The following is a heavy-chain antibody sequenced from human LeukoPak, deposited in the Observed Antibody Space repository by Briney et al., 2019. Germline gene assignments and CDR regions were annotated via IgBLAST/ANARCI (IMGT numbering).Heavy chain of an antibody. CDR1: GGSISGYY. CDR3: VRLSVVSLHRYFDL. V-gene: IGHV4-59*08. J-gene: IGHJ2*01. D-gene: IGHD4-23*01. Sequence: SETLSLTCTVSGGSISGYYWSWIRQSPGEGLEWIAYIFYTGSTNYNPSLKSRVTISLDTPKSQFSLKLTSVTAADTALYYCVRLSVVSLHRYFDLWGRGTLVTVSS. CDR2: IFYTGST.